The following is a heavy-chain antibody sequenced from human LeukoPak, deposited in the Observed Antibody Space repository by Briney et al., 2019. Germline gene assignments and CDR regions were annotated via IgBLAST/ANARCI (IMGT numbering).Heavy chain of an antibody. CDR2: ISWNSGSI. V-gene: IGHV3-9*01. CDR3: ARAAVGYCTGDTCQNWFDP. Sequence: PGGSLRLSCAASGFTFDDYAMHWVRQAPGKGLEWVSGISWNSGSIGYADSVKGRFTISRDNAKKSLYLQMNSVRAEDAAVYYSARAAVGYCTGDTCQNWFDPWGQGTLVTVSS. D-gene: IGHD2-8*02. CDR1: GFTFDDYA. J-gene: IGHJ5*02.